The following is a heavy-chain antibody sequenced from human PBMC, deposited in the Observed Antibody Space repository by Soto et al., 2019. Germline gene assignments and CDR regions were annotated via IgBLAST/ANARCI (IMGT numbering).Heavy chain of an antibody. CDR2: IYYTGKT. D-gene: IGHD4-17*01. Sequence: PSETLSLTCTVSGGSISSYYWSWIRQSPGKGLEWIGSIYYTGKTNSNPSLKSRVTISVDTSKNQISLKVNSVTAADTAVYYCARGGGTMVTPYFDFWGQGTLVTVSS. CDR3: ARGGGTMVTPYFDF. V-gene: IGHV4-59*01. CDR1: GGSISSYY. J-gene: IGHJ4*02.